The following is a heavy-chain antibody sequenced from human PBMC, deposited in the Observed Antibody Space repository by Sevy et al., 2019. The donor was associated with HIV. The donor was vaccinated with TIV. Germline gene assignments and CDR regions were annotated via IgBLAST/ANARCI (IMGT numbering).Heavy chain of an antibody. V-gene: IGHV4-59*01. J-gene: IGHJ4*02. CDR3: ARGTPLYSRNYYEGDTYYFDY. D-gene: IGHD1-26*01. CDR2: IYYSGST. Sequence: SETLSLTCTVSGVSISGYYWSWIRQPPGKGLEWIGYIYYSGSTNYNPSLKSRVTISVDTSKNQFSLKLSSVTAADTAVYYCARGTPLYSRNYYEGDTYYFDYWGQGTLVTVSS. CDR1: GVSISGYY.